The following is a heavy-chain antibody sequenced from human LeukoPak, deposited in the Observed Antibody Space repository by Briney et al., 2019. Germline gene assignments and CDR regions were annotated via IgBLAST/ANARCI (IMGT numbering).Heavy chain of an antibody. Sequence: PSETLSLTCTVSGGSISRYYWSWMRQPAGKGLEWIGRINTSGNTKYNPSLKSRVTMSVDTSKNQFSLNLSSVTAADTAIYYCARDKTGDYGDLNWFDPWGQGTLVTVSS. CDR1: GGSISRYY. J-gene: IGHJ5*02. V-gene: IGHV4-4*07. D-gene: IGHD4-17*01. CDR2: INTSGNT. CDR3: ARDKTGDYGDLNWFDP.